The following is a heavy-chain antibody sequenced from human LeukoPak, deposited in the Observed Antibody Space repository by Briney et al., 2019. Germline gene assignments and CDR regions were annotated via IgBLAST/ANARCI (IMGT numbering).Heavy chain of an antibody. J-gene: IGHJ3*02. CDR1: GGSIRSYY. CDR3: AREGITGTTGDAFDI. Sequence: SETLSLTCTVSGGSIRSYYWSWIRQPAGKGLEWIGRIYTSGSTNYNPSLKSRVTMSVDTSKNQFSLKLSSVTAADTAVYYCAREGITGTTGDAFDIWGQGTMVTVSS. CDR2: IYTSGST. D-gene: IGHD1-7*01. V-gene: IGHV4-4*07.